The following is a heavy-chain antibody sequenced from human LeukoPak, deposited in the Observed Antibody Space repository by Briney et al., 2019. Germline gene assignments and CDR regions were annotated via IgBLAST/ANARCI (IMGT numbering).Heavy chain of an antibody. CDR1: GYTFTGYY. CDR3: ARQKKQTTAIDY. J-gene: IGHJ4*02. Sequence: ASVTVSCKASGYTFTGYYMHWVRQAPGQGLEWMGWISSYNGGADYAQKLQGRVTMTTDTSTSTTYMELGSLRSDDTAVYYCARQKKQTTAIDYWGQGTLVTVSS. D-gene: IGHD6-25*01. V-gene: IGHV1-18*04. CDR2: ISSYNGGA.